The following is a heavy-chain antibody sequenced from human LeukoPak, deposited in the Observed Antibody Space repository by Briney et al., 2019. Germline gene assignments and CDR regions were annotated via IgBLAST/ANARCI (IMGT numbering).Heavy chain of an antibody. J-gene: IGHJ4*02. CDR2: IIPILGIA. D-gene: IGHD1-26*01. CDR3: ARAPATYYFDY. CDR1: GGTFSSYA. Sequence: ASVKVSCKASGGTFSSYAISWVRQAPGQGLEWMGRIIPILGIANYAQKFQGRVTITADKSTSTAYMELSSLRSEDTAVYYCARAPATYYFDYWGQGTLVTVSS. V-gene: IGHV1-69*04.